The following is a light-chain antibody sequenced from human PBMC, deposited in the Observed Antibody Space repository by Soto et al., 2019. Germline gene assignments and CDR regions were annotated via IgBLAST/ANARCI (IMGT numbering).Light chain of an antibody. Sequence: DIQMTQSPSSVSASVGDRVTITCRASQAISSWLAWYQQKPGKAPKLLIYAASSLQSGVASRFSGSRSGTDFNLTSSSLQPEDFATYYCQQANSFPRTFGQGTKVDIK. CDR1: QAISSW. V-gene: IGKV1-12*01. CDR3: QQANSFPRT. CDR2: AAS. J-gene: IGKJ1*01.